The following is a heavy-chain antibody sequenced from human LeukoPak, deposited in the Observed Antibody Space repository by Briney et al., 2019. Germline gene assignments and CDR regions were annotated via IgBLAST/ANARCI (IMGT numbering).Heavy chain of an antibody. CDR2: IYTSGSP. CDR3: AREIYYDLWSGYYSFDY. CDR1: GGSFNTYY. V-gene: IGHV4-4*07. D-gene: IGHD3-3*01. J-gene: IGHJ4*02. Sequence: SETLSLTCTVSGGSFNTYYWTWIRQSAGRGLEWIGRIYTSGSPNYNPSLQSRVTLSVDTSKNQFSLRLSSVTAADTAVYYCAREIYYDLWSGYYSFDYWGQGILVTVSS.